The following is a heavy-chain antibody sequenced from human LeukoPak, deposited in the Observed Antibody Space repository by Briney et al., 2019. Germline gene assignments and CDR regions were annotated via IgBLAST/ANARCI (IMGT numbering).Heavy chain of an antibody. Sequence: WASVKVSCKASGYTFTSYGISWVRQAPGQGLEWMGWISAYNGNTNYAQKLQGRVTMTTDTSTSTAYMELSSLRSEDTAVYYCASAKKRDYDFWSGYPLFDYWGQGTLVTVSS. J-gene: IGHJ4*02. D-gene: IGHD3-3*01. V-gene: IGHV1-18*01. CDR1: GYTFTSYG. CDR2: ISAYNGNT. CDR3: ASAKKRDYDFWSGYPLFDY.